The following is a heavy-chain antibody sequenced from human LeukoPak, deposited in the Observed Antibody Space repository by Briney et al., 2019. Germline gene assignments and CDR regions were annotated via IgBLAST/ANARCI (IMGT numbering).Heavy chain of an antibody. Sequence: GGSLRLSCAASGFTFSSYAMSWVRQAPGKGLEWVSAISGSGGSTYYADSVKGRFTISRDNSKNTLYLQMNSLRAEDTAVYYCAKETSYSSSWYRGGIDYWGQGTLVTVSS. CDR2: ISGSGGST. J-gene: IGHJ4*02. CDR3: AKETSYSSSWYRGGIDY. CDR1: GFTFSSYA. D-gene: IGHD6-13*01. V-gene: IGHV3-23*01.